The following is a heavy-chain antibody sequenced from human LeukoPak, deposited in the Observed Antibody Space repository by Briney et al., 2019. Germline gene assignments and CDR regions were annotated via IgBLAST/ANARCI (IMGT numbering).Heavy chain of an antibody. V-gene: IGHV3-66*04. CDR2: IYSGGDT. Sequence: GGSLRLSCAAFGFTVSSNYMIWVRQAQGKGLGWVSVIYSGGDTYYADSVKGRFTISRDNSKNTVYLQVNSLRAEDTAVYYCARRSTVTRDVDIWGQGTMVTVSS. CDR3: ARRSTVTRDVDI. CDR1: GFTVSSNY. J-gene: IGHJ3*02. D-gene: IGHD4-17*01.